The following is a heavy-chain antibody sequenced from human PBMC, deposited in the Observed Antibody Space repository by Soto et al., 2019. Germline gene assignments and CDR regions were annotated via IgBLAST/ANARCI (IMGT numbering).Heavy chain of an antibody. J-gene: IGHJ6*02. V-gene: IGHV4-30-4*01. CDR1: GGSISSGDYY. D-gene: IGHD4-17*01. CDR3: ATTVTTLSRYYYYGMDV. Sequence: SETLSLTCTVSGGSISSGDYYWSWIRQPPGKGLEWIGYIYYSGSTYYNPSLKSRVTISVDTSKNQFSLKLSSVTAADTAVYYCATTVTTLSRYYYYGMDVWGQGTTVTVSS. CDR2: IYYSGST.